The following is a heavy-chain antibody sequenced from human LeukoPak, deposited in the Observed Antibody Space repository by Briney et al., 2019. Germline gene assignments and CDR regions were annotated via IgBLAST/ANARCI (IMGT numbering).Heavy chain of an antibody. J-gene: IGHJ4*02. CDR2: INPNSGGT. CDR1: GYTFTGYY. Sequence: ASVKVSCKASGYTFTGYYMHWVRQAPGQGLEWMGWINPNSGGTNYAQKFQGRVTMTRDTSISTAYMELSSLRSEDTAVYYCARGGGGAFYFDYWGQGTLVTVSS. V-gene: IGHV1-2*02. D-gene: IGHD1-26*01. CDR3: ARGGGGAFYFDY.